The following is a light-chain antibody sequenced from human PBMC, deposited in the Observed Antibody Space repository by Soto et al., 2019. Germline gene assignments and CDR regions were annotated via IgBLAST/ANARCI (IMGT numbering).Light chain of an antibody. CDR2: DTS. Sequence: EIVLTQSPGTLSLSPGERATLSCRASQTLSNSFIAWYQQKPGQAPRLLLYDTSSRSNGVPDRYSASGSGTDYTLTTIRLEPEDFSVFFCQQYGTSEIIFGQGTRLEIK. CDR3: QQYGTSEII. J-gene: IGKJ5*01. CDR1: QTLSNSF. V-gene: IGKV3-20*01.